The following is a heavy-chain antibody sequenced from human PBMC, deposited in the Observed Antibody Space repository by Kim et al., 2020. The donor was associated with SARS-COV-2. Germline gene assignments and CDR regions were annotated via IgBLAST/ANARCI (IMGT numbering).Heavy chain of an antibody. CDR3: AKDGVEGVARQGYFDH. J-gene: IGHJ4*03. D-gene: IGHD2-21*01. V-gene: IGHV3-33*03. Sequence: GGSLRLSCVASGFTFSRYGMHWVRQAPGKGLEWVAVIWYDGSNKYYADSVKGRFTISRDNSKNTLYLQMNSLRVEDTAVYYCAKDGVEGVARQGYFDHWG. CDR2: IWYDGSNK. CDR1: GFTFSRYG.